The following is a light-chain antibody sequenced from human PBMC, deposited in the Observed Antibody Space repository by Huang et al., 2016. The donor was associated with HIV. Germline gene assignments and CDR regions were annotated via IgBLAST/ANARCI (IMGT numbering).Light chain of an antibody. Sequence: EIVLTQSPGTLSLSPGERATLSCRASQSVSGSFLAWYQQRPGQAPRLLIYRASSRATGIPDRCSGGGSGTDFTLTISRLEPEDFAVYFCQQYGGSPMYTFGQGTKLEIK. CDR2: RAS. V-gene: IGKV3-20*01. CDR1: QSVSGSF. J-gene: IGKJ2*01. CDR3: QQYGGSPMYT.